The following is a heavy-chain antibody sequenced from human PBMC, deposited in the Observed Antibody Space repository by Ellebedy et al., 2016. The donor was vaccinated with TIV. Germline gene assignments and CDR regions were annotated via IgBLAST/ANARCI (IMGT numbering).Heavy chain of an antibody. CDR1: GLTFSSHA. Sequence: PGGSLRLSCAASGLTFSSHAMSWVRQAPGKGLEWVSSITESGGNTYYADSVKGRFTISRDNSKNTLYLQMSSLTPEDTSVYYCVQRMVVDFEYWGQGTLVTVSS. V-gene: IGHV3-23*01. D-gene: IGHD2-21*01. CDR2: ITESGGNT. J-gene: IGHJ4*02. CDR3: VQRMVVDFEY.